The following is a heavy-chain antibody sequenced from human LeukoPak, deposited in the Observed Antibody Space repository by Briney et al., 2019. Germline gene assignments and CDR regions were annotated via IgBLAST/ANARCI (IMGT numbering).Heavy chain of an antibody. D-gene: IGHD6-19*01. CDR3: ARDVFRRAVAGHYYYYMDV. V-gene: IGHV3-48*01. Sequence: PGGSLRLSCAASGFTFSYYSMNWVRQAPGKGLEWVSYISGSSTTIYYADSVQGRLTISRDNAKNSLYLQMNSLRAEDTAVYYCARDVFRRAVAGHYYYYMDVWGKGTTVTVSS. J-gene: IGHJ6*03. CDR2: ISGSSTTI. CDR1: GFTFSYYS.